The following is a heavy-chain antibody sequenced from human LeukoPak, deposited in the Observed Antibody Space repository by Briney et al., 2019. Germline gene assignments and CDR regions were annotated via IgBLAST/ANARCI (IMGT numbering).Heavy chain of an antibody. CDR3: ARGGGFQYSSGSYS. V-gene: IGHV3-21*01. CDR2: ISSSSSYI. Sequence: PGGSLRLSCAASGLTFSSYSMNWVRQAPGKGLEWVSSISSSSSYIYYADSVKGRFTISRDNAKNSLYLQMNSLRAEDTAVYYCARGGGFQYSSGSYSWGQGTLVTVSS. D-gene: IGHD3-22*01. CDR1: GLTFSSYS. J-gene: IGHJ4*02.